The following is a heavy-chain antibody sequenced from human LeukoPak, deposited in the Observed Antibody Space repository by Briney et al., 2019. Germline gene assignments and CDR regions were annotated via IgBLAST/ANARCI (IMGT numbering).Heavy chain of an antibody. CDR3: ARTPSGYSYGYLSAFDI. CDR1: GYTFTGYY. Sequence: ASVKVSCKASGYTFTGYYMHWVRRAPGQGLEWMGWINPNSGGTNYAQKFQGRVTMTRDTSISTAYMELSRLRSDDTAVYYCARTPSGYSYGYLSAFDIWGQGTMVTVSS. J-gene: IGHJ3*02. CDR2: INPNSGGT. D-gene: IGHD5-18*01. V-gene: IGHV1-2*02.